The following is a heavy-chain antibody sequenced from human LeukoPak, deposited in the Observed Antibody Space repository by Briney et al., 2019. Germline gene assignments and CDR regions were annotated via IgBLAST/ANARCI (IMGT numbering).Heavy chain of an antibody. CDR1: GGSFSGYY. D-gene: IGHD2-15*01. J-gene: IGHJ4*02. V-gene: IGHV4-34*01. CDR2: INHSGST. CDR3: ASSSGPFDY. Sequence: SETLSLTCAVYGGSFSGYYWSWIRQPPGKGLEWIGEINHSGSTNYNPSLKSRVTLSVDTSKNQFSLKLSSVTAADTAVYYCASSSGPFDYWGQGTLVTVSS.